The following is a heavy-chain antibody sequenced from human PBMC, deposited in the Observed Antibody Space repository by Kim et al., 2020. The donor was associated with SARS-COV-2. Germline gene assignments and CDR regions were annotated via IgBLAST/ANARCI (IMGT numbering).Heavy chain of an antibody. Sequence: GGSLRLSCVASGFSFRNAWMSWVRQAPGKGLEWVGRIISEAAGGATAYAAPVRGSFTISRADSENTAYLEMDSLKIEDTAVYYCTTDPGDAYGFGPGFWGEGTQGTVSS. J-gene: IGHJ4*02. D-gene: IGHD3-16*01. CDR2: IISEAAGGAT. CDR3: TTDPGDAYGFGPGF. CDR1: GFSFRNAW. V-gene: IGHV3-15*01.